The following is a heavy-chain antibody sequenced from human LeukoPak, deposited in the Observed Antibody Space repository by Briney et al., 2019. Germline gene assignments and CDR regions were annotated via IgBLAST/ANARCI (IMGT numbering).Heavy chain of an antibody. Sequence: SETLSLTCTVSGGSISSHYWSWIRQPPGKGLEWIGYIYYSGSTNYNPSLKSRVTISVDTSKNQFSLKLSSVTAADTAVYYCASSYYYDSSGYYERYFDYWGRGTLVTVSS. CDR3: ASSYYYDSSGYYERYFDY. V-gene: IGHV4-59*11. J-gene: IGHJ4*02. D-gene: IGHD3-22*01. CDR1: GGSISSHY. CDR2: IYYSGST.